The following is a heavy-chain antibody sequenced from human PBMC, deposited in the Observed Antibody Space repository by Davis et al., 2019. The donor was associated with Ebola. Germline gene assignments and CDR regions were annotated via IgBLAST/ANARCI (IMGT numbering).Heavy chain of an antibody. CDR1: GYTFTSYG. CDR2: INPHNGNT. V-gene: IGHV1-18*04. CDR3: ARDLSV. J-gene: IGHJ6*02. Sequence: ASVKVSCKASGYTFTSYGITWVRQAPGQGLEWMGWINPHNGNTNYAQNVQGRVTMTTDTSTSTAYMEVGILRSDDTAVYYCARDLSVWGQGTTVTVSS.